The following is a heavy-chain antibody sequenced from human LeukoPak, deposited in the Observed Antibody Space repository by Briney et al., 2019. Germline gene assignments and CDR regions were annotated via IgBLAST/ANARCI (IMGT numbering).Heavy chain of an antibody. V-gene: IGHV1-18*01. J-gene: IGHJ5*02. CDR2: ISAYNGNT. Sequence: ASVNVSCTASGYTFTSYAISWVRQAPGQGLEWMGWISAYNGNTNYAHTLQGRVTMTTDTSTSTPYMELSRKRYVDTAVYYVAGAHKGYYYDSSGYYYGPGWFDPWGQGTLVTVSS. D-gene: IGHD3-22*01. CDR1: GYTFTSYA. CDR3: AGAHKGYYYDSSGYYYGPGWFDP.